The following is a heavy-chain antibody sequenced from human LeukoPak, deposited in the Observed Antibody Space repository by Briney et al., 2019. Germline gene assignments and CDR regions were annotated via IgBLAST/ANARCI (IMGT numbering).Heavy chain of an antibody. CDR3: AKDTVDTAMAYFDY. CDR2: ISWNSGSI. Sequence: GGSLRLSCAASGFTFDDYAMHWVRQAPGKGLEWVSGISWNSGSIGCADSVKGRFTISRDNAKSSLYLQMNSLRAEDTALYYCAKDTVDTAMAYFDYWGQGTLVTVSS. J-gene: IGHJ4*02. D-gene: IGHD5-18*01. V-gene: IGHV3-9*01. CDR1: GFTFDDYA.